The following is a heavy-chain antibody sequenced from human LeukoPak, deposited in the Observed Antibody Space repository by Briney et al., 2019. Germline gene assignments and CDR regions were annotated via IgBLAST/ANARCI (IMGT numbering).Heavy chain of an antibody. J-gene: IGHJ4*02. CDR2: IYTSGRT. CDR1: GGSISYYY. D-gene: IGHD6-13*01. CDR3: ARVSAAAAFDY. V-gene: IGHV4-4*07. Sequence: SETLSLTCTVSGGSISYYYWNWIRQPAGKGLEWIGRIYTSGRTYYNPSLKSRVSMSVDTSKNQFSLKLRSVTAADTAVYYCARVSAAAAFDYWGQGTLVTVSS.